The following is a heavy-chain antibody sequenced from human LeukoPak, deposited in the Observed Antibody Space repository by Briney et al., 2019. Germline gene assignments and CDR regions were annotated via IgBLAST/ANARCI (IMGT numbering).Heavy chain of an antibody. CDR2: IASHAGDA. Sequence: GGSLRLSCAIPAFMFSKYDMNWVRQTPGKGLEWVAVIASHAGDAHYSDSVKGRFTISRDNSKNTLYLQMNNLGVEDTAVYYCARDRLNRADCGTDCYSAVFDYWGQGALVTVSS. D-gene: IGHD2-21*02. CDR3: ARDRLNRADCGTDCYSAVFDY. CDR1: AFMFSKYD. J-gene: IGHJ4*02. V-gene: IGHV3-30*03.